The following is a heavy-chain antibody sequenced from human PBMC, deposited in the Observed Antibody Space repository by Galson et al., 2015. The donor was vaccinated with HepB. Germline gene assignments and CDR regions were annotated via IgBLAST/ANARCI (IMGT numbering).Heavy chain of an antibody. D-gene: IGHD3-3*01. Sequence: SLRLSCAASRFTFSDYYMSWIRQAPGKGLEWVSYISSSGSTIYYADSVKGRLTISRDNAKNSLYLQMNSLRAEDTAVYYCARDFTIFGVDYYYGMDVWGQGTTVTVSS. CDR1: RFTFSDYY. CDR2: ISSSGSTI. J-gene: IGHJ6*02. CDR3: ARDFTIFGVDYYYGMDV. V-gene: IGHV3-11*01.